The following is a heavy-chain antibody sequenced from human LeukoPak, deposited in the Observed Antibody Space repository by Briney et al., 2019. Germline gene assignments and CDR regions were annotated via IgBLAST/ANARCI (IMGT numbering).Heavy chain of an antibody. D-gene: IGHD6-19*01. CDR1: GGSIRSYY. CDR2: IYYSGST. CDR3: ARSIAVAGFYFDY. J-gene: IGHJ4*02. V-gene: IGHV4-59*01. Sequence: SETLSLTCTVSGGSIRSYYWSWIRQPPGKGLEWIGYIYYSGSTNYNPSLKSRVTISVDTSKNQFSLKLSSVTAADTAVYYCARSIAVAGFYFDYWGQGTLVTVSS.